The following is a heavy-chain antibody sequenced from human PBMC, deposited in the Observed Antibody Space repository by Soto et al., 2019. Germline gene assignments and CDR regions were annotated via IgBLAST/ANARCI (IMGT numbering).Heavy chain of an antibody. CDR3: ASSGVSSSDYDILTGYLLYFDY. J-gene: IGHJ4*02. Sequence: SVKVSCKASGGTFSSYTISWVRQAPGQGLEWMGRIIPILGIANYAQKFQGRVTITADKSTSTAYVELSSLRSEDTAVYYCASSGVSSSDYDILTGYLLYFDYWGQGTLVTVSS. CDR1: GGTFSSYT. CDR2: IIPILGIA. V-gene: IGHV1-69*02. D-gene: IGHD3-9*01.